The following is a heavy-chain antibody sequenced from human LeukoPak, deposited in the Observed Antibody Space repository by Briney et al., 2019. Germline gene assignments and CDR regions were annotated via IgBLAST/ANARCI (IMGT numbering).Heavy chain of an antibody. Sequence: GGSLRLSCAASGFPFSSYAMSWVRQAPGKGLEWVSAISGSGGSTYYADSVKGRFTISRDNSKNTLYLQMNSLRAEDTAVYYCAKCAGTRSSTSCQLDYWGQGTLVTVSS. CDR1: GFPFSSYA. J-gene: IGHJ4*02. V-gene: IGHV3-23*01. CDR2: ISGSGGST. CDR3: AKCAGTRSSTSCQLDY. D-gene: IGHD2-2*01.